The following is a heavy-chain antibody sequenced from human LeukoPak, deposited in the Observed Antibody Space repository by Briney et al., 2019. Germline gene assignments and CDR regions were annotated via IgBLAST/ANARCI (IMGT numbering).Heavy chain of an antibody. V-gene: IGHV4-59*01. CDR1: GGSISSYY. J-gene: IGHJ6*03. CDR3: ARHYRAAAGSYYYYMDI. Sequence: SETLSLTCTVSGGSISSYYWSWIRQPPGKGLEWIGYIYYSGSTNYNPSLKSRVTISVDTSKNQFSLKLSSVTAADTAVYYCARHYRAAAGSYYYYMDIWGKGTTVTVSS. CDR2: IYYSGST. D-gene: IGHD2-2*01.